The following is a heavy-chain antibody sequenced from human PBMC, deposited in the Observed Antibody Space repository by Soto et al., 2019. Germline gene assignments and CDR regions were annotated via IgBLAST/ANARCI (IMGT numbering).Heavy chain of an antibody. D-gene: IGHD5-18*01. J-gene: IGHJ4*02. CDR1: GSTFSDSA. CDR2: IQTKSNDYAT. V-gene: IGHV3-73*01. CDR3: TCSVSGDTGLHF. Sequence: GALRLSCAASGSTFSDSAMHWVRLASGKGLEWVGRIQTKSNDYATAYGESVKGRFTISRDESKDTAYLQMNSLKADDTAVYFCTCSVSGDTGLHFWGQGTLVTVSS.